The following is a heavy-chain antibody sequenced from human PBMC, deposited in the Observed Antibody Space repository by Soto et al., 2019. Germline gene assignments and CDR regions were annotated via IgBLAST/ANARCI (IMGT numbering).Heavy chain of an antibody. D-gene: IGHD3-22*01. Sequence: GSLRLSCAASGFTVSCNYMSWVRQAPGKGLEWVSVIYSGGSTYYADSVKGRFTISRDNSKNTLYLQMNSLRAEDTAVYYFAKVYQFRATMISFFQYYFDYWGQGTLVTVSS. V-gene: IGHV3-66*01. J-gene: IGHJ4*02. CDR2: IYSGGST. CDR1: GFTVSCNY. CDR3: AKVYQFRATMISFFQYYFDY.